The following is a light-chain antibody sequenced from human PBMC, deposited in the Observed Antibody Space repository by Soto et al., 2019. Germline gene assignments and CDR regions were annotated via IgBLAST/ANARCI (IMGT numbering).Light chain of an antibody. Sequence: DIPMTQSPSSLSASVGDRVTITCRASQGISNFLAWYQQKPGKVPKLLISAASTLKSGVPSRFSGSGSGTDFTLTITSLQLEDVATYYCQKYSSVITFGQGTRLEIK. CDR3: QKYSSVIT. CDR2: AAS. CDR1: QGISNF. J-gene: IGKJ5*01. V-gene: IGKV1-27*01.